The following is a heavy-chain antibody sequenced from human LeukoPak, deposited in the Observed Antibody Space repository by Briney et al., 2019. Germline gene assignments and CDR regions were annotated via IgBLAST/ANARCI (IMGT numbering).Heavy chain of an antibody. J-gene: IGHJ4*02. CDR3: TTENYDILTGYVY. Sequence: PGGPLTLSCAASGFTFSNAWMSWVRQAPGKGLEWVGRIKSKTDGGTTDYAAPVKGRFTISRDDSKNTLYQQMNSLKTEDTAVYYCTTENYDILTGYVYWGQGTLVTVSS. CDR1: GFTFSNAW. V-gene: IGHV3-15*01. D-gene: IGHD3-9*01. CDR2: IKSKTDGGTT.